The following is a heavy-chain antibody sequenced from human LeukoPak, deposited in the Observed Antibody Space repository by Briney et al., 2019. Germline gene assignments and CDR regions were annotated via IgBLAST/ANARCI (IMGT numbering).Heavy chain of an antibody. V-gene: IGHV4-34*01. D-gene: IGHD3-10*01. J-gene: IGHJ6*03. CDR2: INHSGST. CDR1: GGSFSGYY. Sequence: PSETLSLTCAVYGGSFSGYYWSWIRQPPGKGLEWIGEINHSGSTNYNPSLKSRVTISVDTSKNQFSLKLSSVTAADTAVYYCARGVTMVRRVIKYYYYYYMDVWGKGTTVTVSS. CDR3: ARGVTMVRRVIKYYYYYYMDV.